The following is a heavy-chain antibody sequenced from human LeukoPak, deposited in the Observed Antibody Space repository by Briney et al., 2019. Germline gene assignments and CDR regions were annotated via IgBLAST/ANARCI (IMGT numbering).Heavy chain of an antibody. J-gene: IGHJ6*02. CDR2: ISGSGGST. Sequence: GGSLRLSCAASGFTFSSYAMSWVRQAPGKGLEWVSAISGSGGSTYYADSVKGRFTISRDNSKNTLYLQMNSLRAEDTAVYCCAKSVGGYSYGSGFYYYGMDVWGQGTTVTVSS. CDR1: GFTFSSYA. V-gene: IGHV3-23*01. CDR3: AKSVGGYSYGSGFYYYGMDV. D-gene: IGHD5-18*01.